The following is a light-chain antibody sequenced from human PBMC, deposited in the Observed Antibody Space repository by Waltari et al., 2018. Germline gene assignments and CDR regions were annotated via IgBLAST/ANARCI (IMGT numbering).Light chain of an antibody. J-gene: IGKJ1*01. CDR1: QNIGHY. Sequence: IVLTQSPGTLSLSPGGRATLSCRASQNIGHYLAWYQQKPGQAPRLLIYASSRRAAGIPDRFSGSWSGADFSLTITRLEPDDFAVYYCQHHFRLPATFGQGTKV. CDR2: ASS. V-gene: IGKV3-20*01. CDR3: QHHFRLPAT.